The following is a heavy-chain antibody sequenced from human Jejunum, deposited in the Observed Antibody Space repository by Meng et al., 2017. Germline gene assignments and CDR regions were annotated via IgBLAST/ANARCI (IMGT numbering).Heavy chain of an antibody. D-gene: IGHD1-26*01. V-gene: IGHV6-1*01. CDR3: AGGGLVRSTRGYFDY. CDR2: TYYRSKWYI. Sequence: QIQLRQSGPGLVKPSQTLSLTLTISGDIVSSNSAGWNWIRQSPSRGLEWLGRTYYRSKWYIDYAVSVKSRITINPDTSKNQFSLHLNSVTPEDTAVYYCAGGGLVRSTRGYFDYWGQGTLVTVSS. CDR1: GDIVSSNSAG. J-gene: IGHJ4*02.